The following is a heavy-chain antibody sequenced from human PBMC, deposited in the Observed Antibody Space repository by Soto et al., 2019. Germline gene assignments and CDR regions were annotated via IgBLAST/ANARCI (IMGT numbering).Heavy chain of an antibody. V-gene: IGHV3-23*01. CDR2: VSGSGDTT. D-gene: IGHD6-25*01. J-gene: IGHJ4*02. CDR1: GFTFSNSA. CDR3: AKGIKAAPLAWVDY. Sequence: GGSLRLSCVASGFTFSNSAMSWVRQAPGKGLEWVSSVSGSGDTTHHADSVKGRFTISRDNSKNTLYLQMNSLRAEDTAVYYCAKGIKAAPLAWVDYWGQGTLVTVSS.